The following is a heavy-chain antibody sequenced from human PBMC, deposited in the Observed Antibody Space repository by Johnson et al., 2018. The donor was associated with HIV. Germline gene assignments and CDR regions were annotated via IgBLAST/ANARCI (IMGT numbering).Heavy chain of an antibody. J-gene: IGHJ3*02. CDR3: ARGSWGSHTGDAFDI. CDR1: GFTFDDYA. V-gene: IGHV3-9*01. D-gene: IGHD3-16*01. Sequence: VQLVESGGGLVQPGRSLRLSCAASGFTFDDYAMHWVRQAPGKGLEWVSGLSWNSGIIGYADSVKGRFTISRDNAKNSLYLQMNSLRAEDTAVYYCARGSWGSHTGDAFDIWGQGTMVTVSS. CDR2: LSWNSGII.